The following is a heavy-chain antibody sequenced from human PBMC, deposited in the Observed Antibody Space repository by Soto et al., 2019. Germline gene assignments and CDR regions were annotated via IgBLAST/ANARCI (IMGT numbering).Heavy chain of an antibody. J-gene: IGHJ5*02. Sequence: PETLSLTCSVSGAAINGGGYFWGWARQPPGRGLEWIGSIYYTGSTSLSPSLRSRVTMSVDTSNNQFSMQLRSLTAPDTAVYLXXRHGLPTFGGWDGGVRWFDPRGRGIVDTVSS. V-gene: IGHV4-39*01. CDR1: GAAINGGGYF. D-gene: IGHD3-10*01. CDR2: IYYTGST. CDR3: XRHGLPTFGGWDGGVRWFDP.